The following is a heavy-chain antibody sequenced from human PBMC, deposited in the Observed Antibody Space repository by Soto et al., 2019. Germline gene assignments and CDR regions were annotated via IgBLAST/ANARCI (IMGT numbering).Heavy chain of an antibody. Sequence: QLQLQESGPGLVKPSETLSLTCTVSGGSISSSNYYWAWIRQPPGKGLEWIGSIYYSGSAYYNPSLKRRVTISVDTSKNLFSLKLSSVTAADTAVYYCARRNYYGSEFDPWGQGTLVTVSS. CDR2: IYYSGSA. CDR1: GGSISSSNYY. CDR3: ARRNYYGSEFDP. J-gene: IGHJ5*02. V-gene: IGHV4-39*01. D-gene: IGHD3-10*01.